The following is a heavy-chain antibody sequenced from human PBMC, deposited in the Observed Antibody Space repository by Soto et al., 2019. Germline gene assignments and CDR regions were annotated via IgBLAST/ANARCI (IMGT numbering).Heavy chain of an antibody. CDR3: ARKAEAVTQDNWFDP. Sequence: SETLSLTCAVSSGSISSSNWWSWVRQAPGKGLEWIGEIYHSGSTNYNPSLKSRVTISVDKSKNQFSLRLSSVTAADTAVYYCARKAEAVTQDNWFDPWGQGTLVTVSS. CDR2: IYHSGST. J-gene: IGHJ5*02. CDR1: SGSISSSNW. D-gene: IGHD2-15*01. V-gene: IGHV4-4*02.